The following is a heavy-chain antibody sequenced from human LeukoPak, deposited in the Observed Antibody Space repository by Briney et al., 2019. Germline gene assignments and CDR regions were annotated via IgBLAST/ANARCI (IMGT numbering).Heavy chain of an antibody. D-gene: IGHD5-18*01. V-gene: IGHV3-21*01. CDR3: ARRGTAMVRVYYYYGMDV. J-gene: IGHJ6*02. CDR1: RFTFSSYS. Sequence: GGSRSLSCAASRFTFSSYSMNWVRQAPGKGREWVSSISSSSSYIFYANSAKGRFTISRDNAKNSLYLQMNSLRAEDTAVYCCARRGTAMVRVYYYYGMDVWGQGTTVTVSS. CDR2: ISSSSSYI.